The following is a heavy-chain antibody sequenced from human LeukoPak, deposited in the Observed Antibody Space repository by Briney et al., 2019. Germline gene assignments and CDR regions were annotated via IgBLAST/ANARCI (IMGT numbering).Heavy chain of an antibody. J-gene: IGHJ4*02. CDR1: GYTFTSYY. CDR2: INPSGGST. D-gene: IGHD4-17*01. CDR3: VRLEAHDYGDDY. Sequence: ASVKVPCKASGYTFTSYYMHWVRQAPGQGLEWMGIINPSGGSTSYAQKFQGRVTMTRDTSTSTVYMELSSLRSEDTAVYYCVRLEAHDYGDDYWGQGTLVTVSS. V-gene: IGHV1-46*01.